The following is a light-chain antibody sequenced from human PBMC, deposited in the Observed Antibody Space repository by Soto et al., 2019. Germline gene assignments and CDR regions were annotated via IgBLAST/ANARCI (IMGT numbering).Light chain of an antibody. CDR3: SAYTVSRTYV. CDR1: SSDVGAYNF. Sequence: SVLTQPASVSGSPGQSITISCTGTSSDVGAYNFVSWHQQHPGKAPKLMIYNVYDRPSGISYRFSGSKSGNTASLTISGLQGEDEADYYCSAYTVSRTYVFGTGTQLTVL. J-gene: IGLJ1*01. V-gene: IGLV2-14*03. CDR2: NVY.